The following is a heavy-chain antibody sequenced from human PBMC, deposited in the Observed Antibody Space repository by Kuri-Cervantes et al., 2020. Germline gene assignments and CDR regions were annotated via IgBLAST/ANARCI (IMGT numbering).Heavy chain of an antibody. Sequence: SVKVSCKASGGTFSSYAISWVRQAPGQGLEWMGGIIPIFGTANYAQKFQGRVTITADESTSTAYMELSSLRSEDTAVYYCARTDCSGGSCYFAGFFRWFDPWGQGTLVTV. V-gene: IGHV1-69*13. J-gene: IGHJ5*02. CDR3: ARTDCSGGSCYFAGFFRWFDP. CDR1: GGTFSSYA. D-gene: IGHD2-15*01. CDR2: IIPIFGTA.